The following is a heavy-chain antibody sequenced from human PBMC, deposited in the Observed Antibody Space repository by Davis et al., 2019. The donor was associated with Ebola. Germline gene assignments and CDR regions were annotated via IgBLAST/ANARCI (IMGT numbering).Heavy chain of an antibody. V-gene: IGHV4-39*01. CDR3: ARLYHIDY. D-gene: IGHD3-16*01. J-gene: IGHJ4*02. Sequence: SRVTISVDTSKNQFSLRLSSVTAADTAVYYCARLYHIDYWGQGTLVTVSS.